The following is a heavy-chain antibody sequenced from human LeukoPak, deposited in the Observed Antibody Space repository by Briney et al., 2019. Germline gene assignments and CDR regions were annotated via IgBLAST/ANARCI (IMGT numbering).Heavy chain of an antibody. D-gene: IGHD3-3*01. CDR3: ARVRLFGVVPSTSNYYMDV. V-gene: IGHV4-34*01. CDR1: GGSLSSYY. CDR2: INHSGST. Sequence: SETLSLTCTVSGGSLSSYYWSWIRQPPGKGLEWIGEINHSGSTNYNPSLKSRVNISVDTSKNQFSLKLSSVTAADTAVYYCARVRLFGVVPSTSNYYMDVWGKGTTVTVSS. J-gene: IGHJ6*03.